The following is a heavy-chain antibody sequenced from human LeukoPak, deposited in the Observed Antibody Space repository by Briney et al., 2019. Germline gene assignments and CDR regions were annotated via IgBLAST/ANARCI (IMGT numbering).Heavy chain of an antibody. CDR3: ARDLDCSSGSCYRVWLDP. J-gene: IGHJ5*02. Sequence: SQTLSLTCAVSGGSISSGGYSWSWIRQPAGKGLEWIGRIYTSGSTNYNPSLKSRVTMSVDTSKNQFSLKLSSVTAADTAVYYCARDLDCSSGSCYRVWLDPWGQGTLVTVSS. V-gene: IGHV4-61*02. CDR1: GGSISSGGYS. D-gene: IGHD2-15*01. CDR2: IYTSGST.